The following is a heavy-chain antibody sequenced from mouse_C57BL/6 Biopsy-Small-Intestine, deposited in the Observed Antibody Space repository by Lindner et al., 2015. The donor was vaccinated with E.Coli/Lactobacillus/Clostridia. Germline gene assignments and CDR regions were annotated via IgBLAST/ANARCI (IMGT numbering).Heavy chain of an antibody. J-gene: IGHJ3*01. Sequence: VQLQESGAELVRPGASVKLSCTASGFNIKDDYMHWVKQRPEQGLEWIGWIDPENGDTEYASKFQGKATITADTSSNTAYLQLSSLTSEDTAIYYCTTDYYGSSPGPYWGQGTLVTVSA. CDR1: GFNIKDDY. V-gene: IGHV14-4*01. D-gene: IGHD1-1*01. CDR2: IDPENGDT. CDR3: TTDYYGSSPGPY.